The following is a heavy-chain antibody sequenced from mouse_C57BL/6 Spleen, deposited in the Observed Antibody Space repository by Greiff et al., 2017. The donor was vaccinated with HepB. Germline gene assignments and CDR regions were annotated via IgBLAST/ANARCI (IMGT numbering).Heavy chain of an antibody. CDR1: GFTFTDYY. V-gene: IGHV7-3*01. CDR3: ARYRDGYLYYAMDY. Sequence: EVQRVESGGGLVQPGGSLSLSCAASGFTFTDYYMSWVRQPPGKALEWLGFIRNKANGYTTEYSASVKGRFTISRDNSQSILYLQMNALRAEDSATYYGARYRDGYLYYAMDYWGQGTSVTVSS. CDR2: IRNKANGYTT. J-gene: IGHJ4*01. D-gene: IGHD2-3*01.